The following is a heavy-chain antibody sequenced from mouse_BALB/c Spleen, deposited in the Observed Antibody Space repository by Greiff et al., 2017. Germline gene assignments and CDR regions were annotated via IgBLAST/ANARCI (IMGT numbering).Heavy chain of an antibody. D-gene: IGHD1-2*01. CDR2: ISTYYGNT. CDR1: GYTFSDYA. J-gene: IGHJ2*01. CDR3: AREATATLYFDY. V-gene: IGHV1-67*01. Sequence: VQLQQSGPELVRPGVSVKISCKGSGYTFSDYAMHWVKQSHAKSLEWIGVISTYYGNTNYNQKFKGKATMTVDKSSSTAYMELARLTSEDSAIYYCAREATATLYFDYWGQGTTLTVSA.